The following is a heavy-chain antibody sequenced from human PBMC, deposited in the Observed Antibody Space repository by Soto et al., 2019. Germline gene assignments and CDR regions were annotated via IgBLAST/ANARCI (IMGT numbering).Heavy chain of an antibody. Sequence: QVQLVESGGGVVQPGKSLRLSCTASGFTFSTYGMHWVRQAPGKGLEWVAVIWYDGSNKYHGDSLKGRFTISRDNSKNSLYLKMNNLRAEDTAVYSCGRDGALGDTAVVDSWGQGTLVTVSS. CDR2: IWYDGSNK. CDR3: GRDGALGDTAVVDS. J-gene: IGHJ4*02. CDR1: GFTFSTYG. V-gene: IGHV3-33*01. D-gene: IGHD5-18*01.